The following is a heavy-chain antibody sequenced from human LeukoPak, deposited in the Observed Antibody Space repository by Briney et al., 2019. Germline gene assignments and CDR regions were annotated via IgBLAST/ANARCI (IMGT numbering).Heavy chain of an antibody. CDR3: AKGGLVHRFDP. J-gene: IGHJ5*02. Sequence: AGGCLRLSCAASVFIFSIYSMSWVRHAPGGGLEWVSGISGSGDNTYYADSVKGRFTISRDNSKNTLYPQMNSLTAHDTAVYYCAKGGLVHRFDPWGQGTLVTVSS. CDR2: ISGSGDNT. V-gene: IGHV3-23*01. CDR1: VFIFSIYS.